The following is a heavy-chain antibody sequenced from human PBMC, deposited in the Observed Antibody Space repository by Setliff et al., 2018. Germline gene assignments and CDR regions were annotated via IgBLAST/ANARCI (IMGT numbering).Heavy chain of an antibody. CDR1: GFTFSNCW. V-gene: IGHV3-7*01. CDR2: IKPDSSEK. CDR3: FGAGTCSY. J-gene: IGHJ4*02. Sequence: PGGSLRLSCAASGFTFSNCWVSWVRQAPGKGLEWVASIKPDSSEKYYVDSVKGRFTISRDNAKNSLSLQMNNLRTEDTAIYYCFGAGTCSYWGQGTLVTVSS. D-gene: IGHD3-10*01.